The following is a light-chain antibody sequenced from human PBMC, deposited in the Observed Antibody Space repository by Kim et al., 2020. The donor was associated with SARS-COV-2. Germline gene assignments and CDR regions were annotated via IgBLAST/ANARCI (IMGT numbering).Light chain of an antibody. CDR3: QQYNNWIT. CDR1: QSVSSN. V-gene: IGKV3-15*01. Sequence: SVVPGDSATISCWASQSVSSNLAWYQQKPGQAPRLLIFGASTRATGIPARFSGSGSGTEFTLTISSLQSEDFAVYYCQQYNNWITFGQGTRLEIK. CDR2: GAS. J-gene: IGKJ5*01.